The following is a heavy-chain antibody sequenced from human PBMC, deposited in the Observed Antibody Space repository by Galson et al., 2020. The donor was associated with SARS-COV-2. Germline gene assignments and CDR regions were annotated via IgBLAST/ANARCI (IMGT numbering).Heavy chain of an antibody. D-gene: IGHD3-22*01. CDR1: GFTFNAYA. Sequence: GGSLRLSCAASGFTFNAYAMTWVRQTPGKGLEWVSTMNGGGGKTFYADSVKGRVTVYRDNFKSTLYLQITNLRADDTAIYYCAKDAHPYYYDSGGYNPNYFDSWGQGTLVTVSA. J-gene: IGHJ4*02. V-gene: IGHV3-23*01. CDR3: AKDAHPYYYDSGGYNPNYFDS. CDR2: MNGGGGKT.